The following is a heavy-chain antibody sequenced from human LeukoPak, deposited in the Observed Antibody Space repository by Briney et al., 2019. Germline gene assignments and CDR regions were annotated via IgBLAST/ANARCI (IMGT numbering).Heavy chain of an antibody. CDR1: GFTLSTYW. CDR3: ARDYTGGWNDY. V-gene: IGHV3-7*01. Sequence: GASLRLSCAASGFTLSTYWMSWVRQAMEKGLECVAKIKEDGSEKHYVDSVKGRFTISRDNTKNSLYLQMNSLRAEDTAVYYCARDYTGGWNDYWGQGTLVIVSS. CDR2: IKEDGSEK. J-gene: IGHJ4*02. D-gene: IGHD7-27*01.